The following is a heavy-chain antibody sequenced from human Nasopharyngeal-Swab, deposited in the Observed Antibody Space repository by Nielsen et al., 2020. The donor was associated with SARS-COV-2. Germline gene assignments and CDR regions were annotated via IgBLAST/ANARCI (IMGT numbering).Heavy chain of an antibody. J-gene: IGHJ4*02. CDR2: ISSSGSTR. CDR1: GFTFSSYE. CDR3: ARDYPGGSCFDY. D-gene: IGHD2-15*01. V-gene: IGHV3-48*03. Sequence: GGSLRLSCAASGFTFSSYEMNWARQAPGKGLEWVSYISSSGSTRYYADSVKGRFTISRDNAKNSLYLQMNSLRAEDTAVYYCARDYPGGSCFDYWGQGTLVTVSS.